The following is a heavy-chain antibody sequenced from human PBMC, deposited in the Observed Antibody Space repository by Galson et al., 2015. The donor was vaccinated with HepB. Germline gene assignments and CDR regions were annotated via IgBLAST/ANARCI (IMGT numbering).Heavy chain of an antibody. D-gene: IGHD6-13*01. V-gene: IGHV3-30*18. CDR1: GFTFSSYG. CDR2: ISYVGSNK. Sequence: SLRLSCAASGFTFSSYGMHWVRQAPGKGLEWVAVISYVGSNKYYADSVKGRFTISRDNSKNTLYLQMNSLRAEDTAVYYCAKDLTSSSSWSGGYWGQGTLVTVSS. CDR3: AKDLTSSSSWSGGY. J-gene: IGHJ4*02.